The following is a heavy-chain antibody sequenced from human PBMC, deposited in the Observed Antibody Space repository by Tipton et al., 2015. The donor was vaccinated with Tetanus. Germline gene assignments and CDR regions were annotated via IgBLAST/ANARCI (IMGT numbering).Heavy chain of an antibody. Sequence: HTCTVSGGSISTYYWSWIRQPPGKGLEWIGYIFYSGNTNYNSSLWSRVTISLDTSKNQFSLKLSSVTAADTAVYYCVANDGGLEHGQHWGQGTLVTVSS. V-gene: IGHV4-59*01. D-gene: IGHD2-8*01. CDR2: IFYSGNT. CDR3: VANDGGLEHGQH. CDR1: GGSISTYY. J-gene: IGHJ1*01.